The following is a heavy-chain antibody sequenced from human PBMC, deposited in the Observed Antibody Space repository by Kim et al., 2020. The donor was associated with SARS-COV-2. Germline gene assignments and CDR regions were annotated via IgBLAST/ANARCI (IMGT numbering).Heavy chain of an antibody. CDR3: ARGPRRGSLSY. CDR1: GGSISSYY. D-gene: IGHD3-10*01. J-gene: IGHJ4*02. V-gene: IGHV4-59*08. Sequence: SETLSLTCTVSGGSISSYYWSWIRQPPGKGLEWIGYIYYSGSTNYNPSLKSRVTISVDTSKNQFSLKLSSVTAADTAVYYCARGPRRGSLSYWGQGTLVTVSS. CDR2: IYYSGST.